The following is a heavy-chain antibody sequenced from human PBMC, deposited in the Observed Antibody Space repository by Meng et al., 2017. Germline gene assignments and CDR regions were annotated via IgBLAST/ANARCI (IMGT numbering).Heavy chain of an antibody. CDR2: IKQDGSEK. J-gene: IGHJ4*02. CDR3: ARGEMATPEHY. V-gene: IGHV3-7*01. CDR1: GFTFDDYT. D-gene: IGHD5-24*01. Sequence: GESLKISCAASGFTFDDYTMHWVRQAPGKGLEWVANIKQDGSEKYYVDSVKGRFTISRDNAKNSLYLQMNSLRAEDTAVYYCARGEMATPEHYWGQGTLVTVSS.